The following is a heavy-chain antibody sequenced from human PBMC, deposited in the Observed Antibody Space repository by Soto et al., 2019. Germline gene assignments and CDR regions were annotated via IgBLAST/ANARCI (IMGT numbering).Heavy chain of an antibody. CDR3: VRLVEVATRHTDFDS. D-gene: IGHD2-21*01. CDR2: VYYSGGT. V-gene: IGHV4-39*01. J-gene: IGHJ4*02. CDR1: GGSIDNSRSF. Sequence: YEPWSLTRNVSGGSIDNSRSFWGWVREPPGWGLEVRGRVYYSGGTYYNPSLKSRATVSVDTSKNQLSVSVRSVTVSERAMYYCVRLVEVATRHTDFDSRGQGILV.